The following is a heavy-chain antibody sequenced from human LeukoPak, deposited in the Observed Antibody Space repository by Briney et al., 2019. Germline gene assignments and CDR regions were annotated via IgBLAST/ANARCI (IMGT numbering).Heavy chain of an antibody. CDR1: GFTFSSCA. Sequence: GGSLRLSCAASGFTFSSCAMSWVRRAPGKELEWVSAISGSGGSTYYADSVKGRFTISRDNSKNTLYLQMNSLRAEDTAVYYCAKASRGYYYDYWGQGTLDTVSS. V-gene: IGHV3-23*01. CDR2: ISGSGGST. J-gene: IGHJ4*02. D-gene: IGHD3-22*01. CDR3: AKASRGYYYDY.